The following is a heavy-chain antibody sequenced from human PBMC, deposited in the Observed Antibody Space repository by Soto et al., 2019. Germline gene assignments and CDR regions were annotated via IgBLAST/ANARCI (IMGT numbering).Heavy chain of an antibody. V-gene: IGHV4-31*03. J-gene: IGHJ3*02. CDR2: IYYSGST. CDR3: ARFYMVRGVMGAFEI. Sequence: QVQLRESGPGLVKPSQTLSLTCTVSGGSISGGGYYWSWIRQHPGKGLEWIGYIYYSGSTYYNPPLKSRVTISVDTSKNQFSLKLSSVTAADTDVYYCARFYMVRGVMGAFEIWGQGTMVTVSS. D-gene: IGHD3-10*01. CDR1: GGSISGGGYY.